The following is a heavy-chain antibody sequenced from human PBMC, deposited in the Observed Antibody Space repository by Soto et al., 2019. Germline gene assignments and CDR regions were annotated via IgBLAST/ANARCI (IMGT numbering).Heavy chain of an antibody. V-gene: IGHV4-39*02. CDR1: GGSISSSNYY. D-gene: IGHD5-12*01. Sequence: SETLSLTCTVSGGSISSSNYYWGWIRQPPGKGLEWIGSIYYSGSTYYNPSLKSRVTISVDTSKNQFSLKLSSVTAADTAVYYCAREVIDYSGYDSSVWFDYWGQGTLVTVSS. J-gene: IGHJ4*02. CDR2: IYYSGST. CDR3: AREVIDYSGYDSSVWFDY.